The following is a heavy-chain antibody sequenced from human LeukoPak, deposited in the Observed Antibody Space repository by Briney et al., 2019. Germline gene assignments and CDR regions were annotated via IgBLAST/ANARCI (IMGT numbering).Heavy chain of an antibody. Sequence: SETLSLTCAVYGGSFSGYYWSWIRQPPGKGLEWIGEINHSGSTNYNPSLKSRVTISVDTSKNQFSLKLSSVTAADTAVYYCARLGYRYYYMDVWGKGTTVTISS. CDR2: INHSGST. D-gene: IGHD5-12*01. CDR3: ARLGYRYYYMDV. J-gene: IGHJ6*03. CDR1: GGSFSGYY. V-gene: IGHV4-34*01.